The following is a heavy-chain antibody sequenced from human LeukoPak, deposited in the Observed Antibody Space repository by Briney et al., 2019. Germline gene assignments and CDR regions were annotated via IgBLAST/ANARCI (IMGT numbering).Heavy chain of an antibody. V-gene: IGHV4-39*01. CDR1: GGSISSSSYY. CDR2: IYYSGST. D-gene: IGHD6-13*01. CDR3: ARVGAAGTFNWFDP. J-gene: IGHJ5*02. Sequence: PSETLSLTCTVSGGSISSSSYYWGWIRQPPGKGLEWIGSIYYSGSTYYNPSLKSRVTISVDTSKNQFSLKLSSVTAADTAVYYCARVGAAGTFNWFDPWGQGTLVTVSS.